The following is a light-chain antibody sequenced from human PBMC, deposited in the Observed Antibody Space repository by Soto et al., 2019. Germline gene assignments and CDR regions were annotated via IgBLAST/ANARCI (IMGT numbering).Light chain of an antibody. CDR3: TSSTSDSLYV. V-gene: IGLV2-14*01. Sequence: QSVLTQPASVSASPGQSITISCTGTSSDVGGYSYVSLYQQYPGKVPKLSIYNVSNRPSGVSNRFSGSKSGNTASLTISGLQAEDEADYFCTSSTSDSLYVFGTGTKVTVL. J-gene: IGLJ1*01. CDR1: SSDVGGYSY. CDR2: NVS.